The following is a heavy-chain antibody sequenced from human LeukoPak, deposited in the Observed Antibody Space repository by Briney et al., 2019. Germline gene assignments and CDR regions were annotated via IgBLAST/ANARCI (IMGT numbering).Heavy chain of an antibody. V-gene: IGHV5-51*01. J-gene: IGHJ5*02. CDR1: GYSFTSYW. Sequence: GESLKISCKGSGYSFTSYWIGWVRQMPGKGLEWMGIIYPGDSDTRYSPSFQGQVTISADKSISTAYPQWSSLKASDTAMYYCARGVVPAASLAANWFDPWGQGTLVTVSS. CDR3: ARGVVPAASLAANWFDP. D-gene: IGHD2-2*01. CDR2: IYPGDSDT.